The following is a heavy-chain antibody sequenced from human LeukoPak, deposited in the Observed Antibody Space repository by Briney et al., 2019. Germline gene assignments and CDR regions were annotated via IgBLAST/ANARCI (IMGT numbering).Heavy chain of an antibody. V-gene: IGHV3-30*18. CDR2: ISYDGSNK. CDR1: GFTFSSYG. J-gene: IGHJ4*02. CDR3: AKSFGYCSGGSCYHHFDY. Sequence: GRSLRLSCAASGFTFSSYGMHWVRQAPGKGLEWVAVISYDGSNKYYADSVKGRFTISRDNSKNTLYLQMNSLRAEDTAVYYCAKSFGYCSGGSCYHHFDYWGQGTLVTVSS. D-gene: IGHD2-15*01.